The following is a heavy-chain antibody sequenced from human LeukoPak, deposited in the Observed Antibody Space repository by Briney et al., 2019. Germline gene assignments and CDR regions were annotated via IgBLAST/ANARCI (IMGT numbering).Heavy chain of an antibody. CDR1: GGSISSSSYY. CDR2: IYYSGST. J-gene: IGHJ4*02. Sequence: PSETLSLTCTVSGGSISSSSYYWGWIRQPPGKGLEWIGSIYYSGSTYYNPSLKSRVTISVDTSKNQFSLKLSSVTAADTAVYYCARPSRSSGWYFDYWGQGTLVTVSS. CDR3: ARPSRSSGWYFDY. D-gene: IGHD6-19*01. V-gene: IGHV4-39*01.